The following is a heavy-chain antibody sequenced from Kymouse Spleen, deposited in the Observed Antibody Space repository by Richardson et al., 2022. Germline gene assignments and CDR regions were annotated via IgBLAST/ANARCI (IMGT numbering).Heavy chain of an antibody. CDR2: IYYSGST. V-gene: IGHV4-39*01. Sequence: QLQLQESGPGLVKPSETLSLTCTVSGGSISSSSYYWGWIRQPPGKGLEWIGSIYYSGSTYYNPSLKSRVTISVDTSKNQFSLKLSSVTAADTAVYYCARRGSGSLHAFDIWGQGTMVTVSS. D-gene: IGHD1-26*01. CDR1: GGSISSSSYY. CDR3: ARRGSGSLHAFDI. J-gene: IGHJ3*02.